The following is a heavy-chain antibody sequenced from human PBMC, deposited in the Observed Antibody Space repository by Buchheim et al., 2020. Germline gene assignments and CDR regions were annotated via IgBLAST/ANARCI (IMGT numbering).Heavy chain of an antibody. CDR2: IYYSGST. V-gene: IGHV4-31*03. Sequence: QVQLQESGPGLVKPSQTLSLTCTVSGGSISSGGYYWSWIRPHPGQGLEWIGYIYYSGSTYYNPSLKSRVTISVDTSKNQFSLKLSSVTAANTAVYYCARDFVEAAAGHHGGMYNWFDPWGQGTL. CDR3: ARDFVEAAAGHHGGMYNWFDP. J-gene: IGHJ5*02. CDR1: GGSISSGGYY. D-gene: IGHD6-13*01.